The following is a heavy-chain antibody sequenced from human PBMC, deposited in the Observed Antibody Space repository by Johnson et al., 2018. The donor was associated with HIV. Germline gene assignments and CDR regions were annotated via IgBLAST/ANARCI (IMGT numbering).Heavy chain of an antibody. CDR1: GFSFDSHA. D-gene: IGHD6-13*01. CDR3: ARGSRYSIASPFDI. J-gene: IGHJ3*02. CDR2: IRHSGSGT. Sequence: VQLVESGGGLVKPGGSLRLSCAASGFSFDSHAINWVRQAPGKGLQWVSAIRHSGSGTYYGDSVTGRITISRDNAKNSLYLQMNSLRAEDTAVYYCARGSRYSIASPFDIWGQGTMVTVSS. V-gene: IGHV3-21*01.